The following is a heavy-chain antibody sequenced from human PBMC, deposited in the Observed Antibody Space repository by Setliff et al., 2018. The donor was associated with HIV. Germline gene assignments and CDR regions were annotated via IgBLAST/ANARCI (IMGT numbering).Heavy chain of an antibody. V-gene: IGHV4-61*09. CDR3: ARGVIETDDDYDDIANYPYMDA. CDR1: GGSISSGSHF. CDR2: ISTSGTT. J-gene: IGHJ6*03. Sequence: SETLSLTCTVSGGSISSGSHFWGWIRQPAGKGLEWIGHISTSGTTKYNPSLKSRVTISVDTSKTHFSLRLTSVTAADTAVYFCARGVIETDDDYDDIANYPYMDAWGKGTTVTVSS. D-gene: IGHD5-12*01.